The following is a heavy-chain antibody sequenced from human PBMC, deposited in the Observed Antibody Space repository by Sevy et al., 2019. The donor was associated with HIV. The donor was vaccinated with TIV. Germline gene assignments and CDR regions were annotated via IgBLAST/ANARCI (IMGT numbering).Heavy chain of an antibody. D-gene: IGHD1-26*01. V-gene: IGHV4-4*07. CDR3: ARAPPYSGSYYPYYGMDV. CDR1: GGSISSYY. Sequence: SETLSLTCTVSGGSISSYYWSWIRQPAGKGLEWIGRIYTSGSTNYNPSLKSRVTMSVDTSKNQFSLKLSSVTAADTAVYYCARAPPYSGSYYPYYGMDVWGQGTTVTVSS. CDR2: IYTSGST. J-gene: IGHJ6*02.